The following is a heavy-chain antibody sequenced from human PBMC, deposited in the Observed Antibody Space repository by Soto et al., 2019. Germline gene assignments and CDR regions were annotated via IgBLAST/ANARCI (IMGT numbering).Heavy chain of an antibody. CDR2: IIPIFDIT. V-gene: IGHV1-69*13. D-gene: IGHD3-22*01. CDR1: GGTFRSYS. Sequence: SVKVSCNASGGTFRSYSISWVRQAPGQALEWMGGIIPIFDITNYAQKFQGRVTITADESTSTAYMELSSLGSDDTAVYYCARPDEGGYSSNHHYYYALDVWGQGTTVTVSS. CDR3: ARPDEGGYSSNHHYYYALDV. J-gene: IGHJ6*02.